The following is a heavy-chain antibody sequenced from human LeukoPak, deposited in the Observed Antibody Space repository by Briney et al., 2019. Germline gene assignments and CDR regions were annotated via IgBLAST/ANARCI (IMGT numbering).Heavy chain of an antibody. D-gene: IGHD4-17*01. J-gene: IGHJ3*02. V-gene: IGHV3-7*01. CDR1: GFIFSSYW. CDR3: AKDPNGDYIGTFDM. CDR2: IKQGGSEK. Sequence: GGSLRLSCAASGFIFSSYWMSWVRQAPGKGLEWVANIKQGGSEKYYVDSVKGRFTISRDNAKKSLYLQMNSLRAEDTAVYYCAKDPNGDYIGTFDMWGQGTMVTVSS.